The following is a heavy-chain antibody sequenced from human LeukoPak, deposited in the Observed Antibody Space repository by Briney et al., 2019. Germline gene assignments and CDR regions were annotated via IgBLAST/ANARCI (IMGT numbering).Heavy chain of an antibody. CDR2: ISRSGSTI. CDR1: GFTFSNYS. Sequence: GGSLRLSCAASGFTFSNYSMNWVRQAPGKGLEWVSYISRSGSTIYYADSVKGRFTISRDNAKNSLYLQMSSLRAEDTAVYYCAREVRVATFPYNWFDPWGQGTLVTVSS. CDR3: AREVRVATFPYNWFDP. J-gene: IGHJ5*02. V-gene: IGHV3-48*01. D-gene: IGHD5-12*01.